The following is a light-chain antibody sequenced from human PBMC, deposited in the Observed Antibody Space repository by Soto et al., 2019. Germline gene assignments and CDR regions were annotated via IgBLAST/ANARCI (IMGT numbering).Light chain of an antibody. J-gene: IGKJ3*01. CDR2: DAS. CDR1: QDISSS. V-gene: IGKV1-33*01. CDR3: QQYLNLPRT. Sequence: DIHMTQSPLSLSASVGDRVTITCQASQDISSSLNWYQQKPGQAPNLLIYDASTLERRVPSRFSGSGSGTHFTFTISRLQPEDIATYYCQQYLNLPRTFGPGTKVDIK.